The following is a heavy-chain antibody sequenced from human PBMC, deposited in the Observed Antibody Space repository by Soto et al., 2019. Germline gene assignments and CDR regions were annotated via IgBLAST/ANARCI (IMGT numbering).Heavy chain of an antibody. Sequence: QVQLVQSGAEVKKPGASVKVSCKASGYTFTSYGISWVRQAPGQGLEWMGWISAYNGNTNYAQKLQGRVTMTTDTSTSTAYMELRSLRSDATAVYYCARDRSSSRPFDYYYYGMDVWGQGTTVTVSS. CDR3: ARDRSSSRPFDYYYYGMDV. D-gene: IGHD6-13*01. J-gene: IGHJ6*02. V-gene: IGHV1-18*01. CDR2: ISAYNGNT. CDR1: GYTFTSYG.